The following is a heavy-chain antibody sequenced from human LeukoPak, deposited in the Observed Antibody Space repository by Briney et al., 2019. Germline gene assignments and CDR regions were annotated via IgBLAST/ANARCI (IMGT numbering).Heavy chain of an antibody. D-gene: IGHD2-2*01. V-gene: IGHV4-61*05. CDR3: ARGGCSSTSCYPVVG. CDR1: GASISSSSYY. Sequence: PSETLSLTCTVSGASISSSSYYWSWIRQPPGKGLEWIGYIYYSGSTNYNPSLKSRVTISVDTSKNQFSLKLSSVTAADTAVYYCARGGCSSTSCYPVVGWGQGTLVTVSS. CDR2: IYYSGST. J-gene: IGHJ4*02.